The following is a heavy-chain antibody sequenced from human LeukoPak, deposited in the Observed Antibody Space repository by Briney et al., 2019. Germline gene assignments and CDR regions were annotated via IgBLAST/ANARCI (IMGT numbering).Heavy chain of an antibody. J-gene: IGHJ5*02. V-gene: IGHV4-34*01. D-gene: IGHD2-15*01. CDR2: ISHSGST. Sequence: SETLSLTCAVYGGSFSGYYLSWIRQPPGKGLEWIGEISHSGSTNYNPSLKSRVTISIDTSKNQFSLKLSSVTAADTAVFYCAREDCSGGSCTPGWFGPWGQGTLVTVSS. CDR1: GGSFSGYY. CDR3: AREDCSGGSCTPGWFGP.